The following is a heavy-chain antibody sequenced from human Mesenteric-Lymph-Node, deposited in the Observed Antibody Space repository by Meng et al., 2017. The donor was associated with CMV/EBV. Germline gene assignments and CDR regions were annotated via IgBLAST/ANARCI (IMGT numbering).Heavy chain of an antibody. CDR3: AKPKTGDFVVISPFD. J-gene: IGHJ4*02. CDR2: IKQDGSEK. V-gene: IGHV3-7*03. D-gene: IGHD2/OR15-2a*01. CDR1: GFTFSRYW. Sequence: GESLKISCAASGFTFSRYWMTWVRQAPGKGLEWVANIKQDGSEKYYVDSVKGRFTISRDNSKKTLYLQMNSLRAEDTAVYYCAKPKTGDFVVISPFDWGQGTLVTVSS.